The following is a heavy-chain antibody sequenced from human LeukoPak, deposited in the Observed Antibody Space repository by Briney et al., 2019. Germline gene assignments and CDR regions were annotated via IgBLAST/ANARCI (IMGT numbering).Heavy chain of an antibody. D-gene: IGHD3-10*01. V-gene: IGHV7-4-1*02. CDR1: GYTFTSYA. J-gene: IGHJ6*02. Sequence: GASVKVSCKASGYTFTSYAMNWVRQAPGQGLEWMGWINTNTGNPTYAQGFTGRFVFSLDTSVSTAYLQISSLKAEDTAVYYCARVWSQSITMVRGVNYYYYGMDVWGQGTTVTVSS. CDR3: ARVWSQSITMVRGVNYYYYGMDV. CDR2: INTNTGNP.